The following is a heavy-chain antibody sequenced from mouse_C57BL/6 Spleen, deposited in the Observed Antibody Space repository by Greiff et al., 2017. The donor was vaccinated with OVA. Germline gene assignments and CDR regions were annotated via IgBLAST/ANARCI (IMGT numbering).Heavy chain of an antibody. V-gene: IGHV1-42*01. CDR3: ARLDWDGAWFAY. CDR1: GYSFTGYY. Sequence: VHVKQSGPELVKPGASVKISCKASGYSFTGYYMNWVKQSPEKSLEWIGEINPSTGGTTYNQKFKAKATLTVDKSSSTAYMQLKSLTSEDSAVYYCARLDWDGAWFAYWGQGTLVTVSA. CDR2: INPSTGGT. D-gene: IGHD4-1*01. J-gene: IGHJ3*01.